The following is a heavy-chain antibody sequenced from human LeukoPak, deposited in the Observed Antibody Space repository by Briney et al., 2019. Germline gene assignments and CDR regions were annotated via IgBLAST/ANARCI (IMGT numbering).Heavy chain of an antibody. D-gene: IGHD5-12*01. Sequence: SETLSLTCAVSGGSISSGGYSWSWIRQPPGKGLERIGYIYHSGSTYYNPSLKSRVTISVDRSKNQFSLKLSSVTAADTAVYYCARGGGYDPPLFDYWGQGTLVTVSS. CDR1: GGSISSGGYS. CDR2: IYHSGST. J-gene: IGHJ4*02. CDR3: ARGGGYDPPLFDY. V-gene: IGHV4-30-2*01.